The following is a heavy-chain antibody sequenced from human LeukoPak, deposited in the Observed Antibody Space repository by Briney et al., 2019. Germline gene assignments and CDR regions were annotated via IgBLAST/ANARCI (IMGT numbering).Heavy chain of an antibody. CDR2: MYSTGRV. J-gene: IGHJ4*02. V-gene: IGHV4-61*02. CDR1: GVSITSGTYY. CDR3: ARASETAMVTL. D-gene: IGHD5-18*01. Sequence: PSETLSLTCTVSGVSITSGTYYWTWIRQPAGKGLEWIGRMYSTGRVNYNPSLRRRVTMLLDTAKNHISLKLTSVTAADTAIYFCARASETAMVTLWGQGTRVTVSS.